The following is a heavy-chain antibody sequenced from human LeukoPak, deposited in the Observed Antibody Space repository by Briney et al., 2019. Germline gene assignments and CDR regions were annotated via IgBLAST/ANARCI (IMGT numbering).Heavy chain of an antibody. CDR1: GFTVSSNY. J-gene: IGHJ6*02. D-gene: IGHD5-12*01. Sequence: GGSLRLSCAASGFTVSSNYMSWVRQAPGKGLEWVSVIYSGGSTYYADSVKGRFTISRDNSKNTLYLQMNSLRAEDTAVYYCAKDLATIGNYYYGMDVWGQGTTVTVSS. CDR3: AKDLATIGNYYYGMDV. V-gene: IGHV3-53*05. CDR2: IYSGGST.